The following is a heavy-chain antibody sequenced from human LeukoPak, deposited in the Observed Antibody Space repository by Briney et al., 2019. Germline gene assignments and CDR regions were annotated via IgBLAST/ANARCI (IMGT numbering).Heavy chain of an antibody. Sequence: SETLSLTCTVSGGSISSSSYYWAWIRQPPGKGLEWIGSIYYSGSTFYKSSLKSRVTISVDTSKNQFSLKLSSVTAADTAVYYCARHLDYYDSSDYSNWFDPWGQGALVTVSS. V-gene: IGHV4-39*01. CDR3: ARHLDYYDSSDYSNWFDP. CDR1: GGSISSSSYY. D-gene: IGHD3-22*01. CDR2: IYYSGST. J-gene: IGHJ5*02.